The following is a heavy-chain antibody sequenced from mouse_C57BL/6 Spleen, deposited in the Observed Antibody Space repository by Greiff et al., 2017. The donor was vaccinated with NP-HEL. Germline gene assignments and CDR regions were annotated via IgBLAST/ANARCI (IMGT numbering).Heavy chain of an antibody. J-gene: IGHJ4*01. CDR3: ASSYYYGSSSYYAMDY. Sequence: VKLQQPGAELVMPGASVKLSCKASGYTFTSYWMHWVKQRPGQGLEWIGEIDPSDSYTNYNQKFKGKSTLTVDKSSSTAYMQLSSLTSEDSAVYYCASSYYYGSSSYYAMDYWGQGTSVTVSS. CDR2: IDPSDSYT. CDR1: GYTFTSYW. V-gene: IGHV1-69*01. D-gene: IGHD1-1*01.